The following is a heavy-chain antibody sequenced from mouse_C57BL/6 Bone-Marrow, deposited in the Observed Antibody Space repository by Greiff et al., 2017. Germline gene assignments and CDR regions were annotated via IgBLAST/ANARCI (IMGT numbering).Heavy chain of an antibody. CDR3: ARWGTTVVATRYYFDY. Sequence: VHVKQPGAELVKPGASVKLSCKASGYTFTSYWMHWVKQRPGLGLEWIGMIHPNSGSTNYNEKFKSKATLTVDKSSSTAYMQLSSLTSEDSAVYYCARWGTTVVATRYYFDYWGQGTTLTVSS. D-gene: IGHD1-1*01. CDR1: GYTFTSYW. J-gene: IGHJ2*01. V-gene: IGHV1-64*01. CDR2: IHPNSGST.